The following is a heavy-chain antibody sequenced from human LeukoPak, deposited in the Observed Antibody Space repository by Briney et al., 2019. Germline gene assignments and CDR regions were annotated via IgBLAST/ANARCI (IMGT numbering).Heavy chain of an antibody. V-gene: IGHV4-59*01. Sequence: SETLSLTCTVSGGFISSYYWSWIRQPPGKGLEWIGYIYYSGSTNYNPSLKSRVTISVDASKNQFSLKLSSVTAADTAVYYCARHLTMVRGVMDVWGQGTTVTVSS. CDR2: IYYSGST. CDR3: ARHLTMVRGVMDV. D-gene: IGHD3-10*01. CDR1: GGFISSYY. J-gene: IGHJ6*02.